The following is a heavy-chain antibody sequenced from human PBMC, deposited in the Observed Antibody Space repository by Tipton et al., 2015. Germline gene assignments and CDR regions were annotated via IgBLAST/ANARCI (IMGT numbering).Heavy chain of an antibody. CDR3: ARARGRHGGLFDS. CDR2: IYHSGST. J-gene: IGHJ4*02. D-gene: IGHD4-23*01. CDR1: GESFSKYY. V-gene: IGHV4-38-2*01. Sequence: TLSLTCAVSGESFSKYYWGWIRQPPGKGLEWIANIYHSGSTYYNPSLESRVSMSEDTSKTQFSLEMRSVTATDTAVYYCARARGRHGGLFDSWGQGTLVTVSS.